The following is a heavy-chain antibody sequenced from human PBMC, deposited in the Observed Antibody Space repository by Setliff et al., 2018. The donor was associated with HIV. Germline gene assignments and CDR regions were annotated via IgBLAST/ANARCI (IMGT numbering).Heavy chain of an antibody. CDR1: GGTFSNFA. V-gene: IGHV1-18*01. Sequence: ASVKVSCKASGGTFSNFAVNWVRQAPGQGLEWMGWISAYDGNTNYAQKFQGRLIMTTDTATSTSYMEMRSLRSDDTAIYYCARARYGGFDHWGQGSLVTVSS. J-gene: IGHJ4*02. CDR2: ISAYDGNT. CDR3: ARARYGGFDH. D-gene: IGHD3-16*01.